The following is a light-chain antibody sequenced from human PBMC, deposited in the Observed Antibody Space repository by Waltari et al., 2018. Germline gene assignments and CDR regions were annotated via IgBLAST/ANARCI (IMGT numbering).Light chain of an antibody. Sequence: QSALTQPRSVSGSPGQSVTISCTRTSSDVGGYNYVSWYQQHPGKAPKLIIYDVNKPPSRVPDRFSGSKSGNTASLTISWLQAEDEADYYCCSYAGTYTFVVFGGGTKLTVL. CDR3: CSYAGTYTFVV. V-gene: IGLV2-11*01. J-gene: IGLJ2*01. CDR2: DVN. CDR1: SSDVGGYNY.